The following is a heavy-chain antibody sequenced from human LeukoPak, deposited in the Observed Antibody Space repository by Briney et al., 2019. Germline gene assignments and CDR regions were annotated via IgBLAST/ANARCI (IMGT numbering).Heavy chain of an antibody. CDR2: ISYDGSNK. CDR1: GFTFSSYG. CDR3: AKRPDSSGYYYYGMDV. D-gene: IGHD3-22*01. V-gene: IGHV3-30*18. Sequence: GGSLRLSCAASGFTFSSYGMHWVRQAPGRGLEWVAVISYDGSNKYYADSVKGRFTISRDNSKNTLYLQMNSLRAEDTAVYYCAKRPDSSGYYYYGMDVWGQGTTVTVSS. J-gene: IGHJ6*02.